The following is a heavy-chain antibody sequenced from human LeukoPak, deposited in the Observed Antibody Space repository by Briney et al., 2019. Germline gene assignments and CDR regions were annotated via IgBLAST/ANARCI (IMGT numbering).Heavy chain of an antibody. CDR2: ISSYSGTI. CDR1: GFTFSSYS. V-gene: IGHV3-48*02. Sequence: GGSLRLSCAASGFTFSSYSMNWVRQAPGKGLEWVSYISSYSGTIYYADSVKGRFTISRDNAKNSLYLQVNSLRDEDTAVYYCARDLAAAPDWGQGTLVTVSS. J-gene: IGHJ4*02. CDR3: ARDLAAAPD. D-gene: IGHD2-15*01.